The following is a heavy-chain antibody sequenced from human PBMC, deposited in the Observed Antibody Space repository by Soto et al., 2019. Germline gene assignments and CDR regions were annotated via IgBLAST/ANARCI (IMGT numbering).Heavy chain of an antibody. V-gene: IGHV3-15*01. D-gene: IGHD3-22*01. CDR1: GLPLTNAW. Sequence: PGGSLSLSCASSGLPLTNAWMSWVRQAPGRGLEWVGRIKSKTDGGATDYAAPVKGRFTSSRDDSENTLYLQMNSLRTEDTAVYYWTRESRDSRRLDGAGAIWGKGTMVTVSS. J-gene: IGHJ3*02. CDR3: TRESRDSRRLDGAGAI. CDR2: IKSKTDGGAT.